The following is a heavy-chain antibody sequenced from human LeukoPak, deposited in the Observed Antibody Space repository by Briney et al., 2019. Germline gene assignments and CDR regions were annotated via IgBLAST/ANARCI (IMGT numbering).Heavy chain of an antibody. Sequence: SETLSLTCTVSVGSISSYYWSWIRQPPGRGLEWIGYIYYSGSTNYNPSLKSRVTISVDTSKNQFSLKLSSVTAADTAVYYCARHSGSGWSTYYFDYWGQGTVVTVSS. J-gene: IGHJ4*02. D-gene: IGHD6-19*01. CDR3: ARHSGSGWSTYYFDY. V-gene: IGHV4-59*08. CDR2: IYYSGST. CDR1: VGSISSYY.